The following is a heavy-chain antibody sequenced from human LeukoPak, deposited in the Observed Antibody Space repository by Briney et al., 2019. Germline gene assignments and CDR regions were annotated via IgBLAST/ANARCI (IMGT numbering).Heavy chain of an antibody. V-gene: IGHV3-64*01. CDR3: ARYCNGGNCYSGYDY. CDR1: GFTFNNYA. CDR2: ITTYGDSI. Sequence: PGGSLRLFCAASGFTFNNYALHWVRQAPGKGLEDVSAITTYGDSIYYANSVKGRFTISRDNSKTTLYLQMGSLRAEDMAVYYCARYCNGGNCYSGYDYWGQGTLVTVSS. J-gene: IGHJ4*02. D-gene: IGHD2-15*01.